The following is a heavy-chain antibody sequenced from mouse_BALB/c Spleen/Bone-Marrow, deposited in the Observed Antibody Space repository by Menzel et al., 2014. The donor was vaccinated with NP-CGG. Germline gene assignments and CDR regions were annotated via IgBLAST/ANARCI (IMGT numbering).Heavy chain of an antibody. V-gene: IGHV5-9-2*01. Sequence: EVKLEESGGGLVKSGGSLKLSCAASGFTFNSYGMSWVRQTPEKRLEWVATISGGGSYTFYPDSVKGRFTISRDNAKNNLCLQLSSLRSEDTALYYCARHGYYDQREGSFIYWGQGTLVTVSA. CDR1: GFTFNSYG. CDR3: ARHGYYDQREGSFIY. D-gene: IGHD2-4*01. CDR2: ISGGGSYT. J-gene: IGHJ3*01.